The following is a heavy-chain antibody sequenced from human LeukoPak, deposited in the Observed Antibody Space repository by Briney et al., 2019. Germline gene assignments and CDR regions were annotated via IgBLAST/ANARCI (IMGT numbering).Heavy chain of an antibody. CDR2: ISWNSGSI. V-gene: IGHV3-9*01. J-gene: IGHJ4*02. D-gene: IGHD1-1*01. Sequence: GGSLRLSCAASGFTFDDYAMHWVRQAPGKGLEWVSGISWNSGSIGYADSVKGRFTISRDNAKNSLYLQMNSLRAEDTAVYYCARDLRTLQPDYWGQGTLVTVSS. CDR3: ARDLRTLQPDY. CDR1: GFTFDDYA.